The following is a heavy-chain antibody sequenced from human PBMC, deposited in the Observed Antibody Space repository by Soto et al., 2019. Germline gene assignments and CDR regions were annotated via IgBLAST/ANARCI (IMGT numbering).Heavy chain of an antibody. CDR3: TSSFEASYFYFGMDV. Sequence: GGSLRLSCAASGFTFSSYAMSWVRQAPGKGLEWVSAISGSGGSTYYADSVKGRFTISRDNSKNTLYLQMNSLRAEDTAVYYCTSSFEASYFYFGMDVWGQGTTVTVSS. CDR2: ISGSGGST. V-gene: IGHV3-23*01. CDR1: GFTFSSYA. D-gene: IGHD3-3*02. J-gene: IGHJ6*02.